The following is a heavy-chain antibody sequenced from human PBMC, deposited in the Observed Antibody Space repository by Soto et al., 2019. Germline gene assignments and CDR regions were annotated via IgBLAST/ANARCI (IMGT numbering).Heavy chain of an antibody. CDR1: GDSVSSNSAA. CDR3: ARDPVLYSSGWRNGIDP. J-gene: IGHJ5*02. V-gene: IGHV6-1*01. CDR2: TYYRSKWYN. D-gene: IGHD6-19*01. Sequence: SQTLSLTCAISGDSVSSNSAAWDCIIHSPSRVLEWLGRTYYRSKWYNDYAVSVKSRITINPDTSKNQFSLQLNSVTPEDTAVYYCARDPVLYSSGWRNGIDPWGQGTLVTVSS.